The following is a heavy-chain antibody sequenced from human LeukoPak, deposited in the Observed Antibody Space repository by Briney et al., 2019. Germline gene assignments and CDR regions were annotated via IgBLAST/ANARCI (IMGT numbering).Heavy chain of an antibody. J-gene: IGHJ4*02. CDR3: ARVGDVDTAMVDY. D-gene: IGHD5-18*01. CDR1: GFTVSSNY. V-gene: IGHV3-66*01. CDR2: IYSGGST. Sequence: GGSLRLSCAASGFTVSSNYMSWVRQAPGKGLEWVSVIYSGGSTYYADSVKGRFTISRDNTKNTLYLQMNSLRAEDTAVYYCARVGDVDTAMVDYWGQGTLVTVSS.